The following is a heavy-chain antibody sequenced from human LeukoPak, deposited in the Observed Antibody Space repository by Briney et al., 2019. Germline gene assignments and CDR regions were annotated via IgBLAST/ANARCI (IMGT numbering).Heavy chain of an antibody. Sequence: QAGGSLRLSCAASGFTFDNSVMHWVRQAPGKGLEWVSLISGDGGSTSYAASVKGRFTISRDNSKTSLYLQMNSLRTEDTALYYCAKVGSGYGDYWGQGTLVTVSS. V-gene: IGHV3-43*02. CDR3: AKVGSGYGDY. CDR1: GFTFDNSV. D-gene: IGHD5-12*01. J-gene: IGHJ4*02. CDR2: ISGDGGST.